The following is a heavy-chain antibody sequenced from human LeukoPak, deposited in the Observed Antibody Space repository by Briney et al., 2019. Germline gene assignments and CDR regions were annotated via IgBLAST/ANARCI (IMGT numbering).Heavy chain of an antibody. CDR2: IYSGGST. D-gene: IGHD1-26*01. J-gene: IGHJ4*02. Sequence: GGSLRLSCAASGFTVSSNYMSWVRQAPGKGLEWVSVIYSGGSTYYADSVKGRFTISRDNSKNTLYLQMNSLRAEDTAVYYCAKDEFWELRGVFDYWGQGTLVTVSS. CDR3: AKDEFWELRGVFDY. V-gene: IGHV3-66*01. CDR1: GFTVSSNY.